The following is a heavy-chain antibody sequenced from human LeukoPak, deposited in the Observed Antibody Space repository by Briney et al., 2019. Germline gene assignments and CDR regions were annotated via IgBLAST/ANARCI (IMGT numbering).Heavy chain of an antibody. CDR2: ISSSSNYI. J-gene: IGHJ4*02. Sequence: GGSLRLSCAASGFTFSSYSMNWVRQAPGKGLEWVSSISSSSNYIYYADSVKGRFTISRDNAKNSLYLQMNSLRAEDTAVYYCARSYSSSWFSFDYWGQGTLVTVSS. CDR1: GFTFSSYS. CDR3: ARSYSSSWFSFDY. D-gene: IGHD6-13*01. V-gene: IGHV3-21*01.